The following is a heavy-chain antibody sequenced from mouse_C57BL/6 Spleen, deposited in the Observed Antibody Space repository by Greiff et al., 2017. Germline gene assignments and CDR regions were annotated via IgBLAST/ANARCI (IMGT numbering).Heavy chain of an antibody. Sequence: EVQGVESGGDLVKPGGSLKLSCAASGFTFSSYGMSWVRQTPDKRLEWVATISSGGSYTYYPDSVKGRFTISRDNAKNTLYLQMSSLKSEDTAMYYCADYYGSRGFAYWGQGTLVTVSA. CDR3: ADYYGSRGFAY. CDR2: ISSGGSYT. CDR1: GFTFSSYG. D-gene: IGHD1-1*01. V-gene: IGHV5-6*01. J-gene: IGHJ3*01.